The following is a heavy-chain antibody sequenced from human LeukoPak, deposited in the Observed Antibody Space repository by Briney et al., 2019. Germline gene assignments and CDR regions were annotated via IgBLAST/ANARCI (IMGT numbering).Heavy chain of an antibody. J-gene: IGHJ6*03. Sequence: KTSETLSLTCAVYGGSFSGYYWSWIRQPPGKGLEWIGEINHSGSTYYNPSLKSRVTISVDTSKNQFSLKLSSVTAADTAVYYCAREKQDYDFWSGSQWGYYYYYMDVWGKGTTVTVSS. CDR2: INHSGST. D-gene: IGHD3-3*01. V-gene: IGHV4-34*01. CDR3: AREKQDYDFWSGSQWGYYYYYMDV. CDR1: GGSFSGYY.